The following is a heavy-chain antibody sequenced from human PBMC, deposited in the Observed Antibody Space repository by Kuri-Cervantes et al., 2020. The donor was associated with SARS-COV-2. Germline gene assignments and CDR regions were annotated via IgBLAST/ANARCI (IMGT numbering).Heavy chain of an antibody. J-gene: IGHJ3*02. CDR2: IIPILGIA. V-gene: IGHV1-69*10. Sequence: SVKVSCKASGGTFSSYAISWVRQAPGQGLEWMGGIIPILGIANYAQKFQGRVTITADKSTGTAHMELSSLRSEDTAVYYCAREALRFLEWLFPDAFDIWGQGTRVTGSS. CDR3: AREALRFLEWLFPDAFDI. D-gene: IGHD3-3*01. CDR1: GGTFSSYA.